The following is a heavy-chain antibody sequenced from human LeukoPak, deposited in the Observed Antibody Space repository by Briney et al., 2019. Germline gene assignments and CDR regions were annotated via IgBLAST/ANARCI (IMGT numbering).Heavy chain of an antibody. D-gene: IGHD3-22*01. Sequence: PGGSLRLSCAASGFTVSSNYMSWVRQAPGKGLEWVSVIYSGGSTYYADSVKGRFTISRDNSKNTLYLQMNSLRAEDTAVYYCARGGYDSSGYYFDYWGQGTLSPSPQ. CDR3: ARGGYDSSGYYFDY. CDR2: IYSGGST. J-gene: IGHJ4*02. CDR1: GFTVSSNY. V-gene: IGHV3-66*01.